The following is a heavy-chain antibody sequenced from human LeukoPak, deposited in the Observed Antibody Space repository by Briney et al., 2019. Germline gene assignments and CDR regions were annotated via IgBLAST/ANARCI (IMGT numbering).Heavy chain of an antibody. Sequence: GGSLRLSCAASGFTFSSYAMYWVRRAPGKGLEWVAVISYDGSDKFCADSVKGRFTISRDNAKNSLYLQMNSLRAEDTAVYYCAELGITMIGGVWGKGTTVTISS. CDR1: GFTFSSYA. J-gene: IGHJ6*04. V-gene: IGHV3-30*04. CDR2: ISYDGSDK. CDR3: AELGITMIGGV. D-gene: IGHD3-10*02.